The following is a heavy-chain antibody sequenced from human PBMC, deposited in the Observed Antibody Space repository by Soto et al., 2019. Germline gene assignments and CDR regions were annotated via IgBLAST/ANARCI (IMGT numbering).Heavy chain of an antibody. V-gene: IGHV1-18*04. CDR1: GYILTSYG. J-gene: IGHJ4*02. CDR2: ISGYNGNT. Sequence: QVQLVQSGAEVKKPGASVKVSCKASGYILTSYGISWVRQEPGQGLEWMGWISGYNGNTNYVQKFQGRVTMTTDTSTSTAYMEVRSLKSDDTAVYYCARVGAELELRRYSDYWGQGTLVSVSS. CDR3: ARVGAELELRRYSDY. D-gene: IGHD1-7*01.